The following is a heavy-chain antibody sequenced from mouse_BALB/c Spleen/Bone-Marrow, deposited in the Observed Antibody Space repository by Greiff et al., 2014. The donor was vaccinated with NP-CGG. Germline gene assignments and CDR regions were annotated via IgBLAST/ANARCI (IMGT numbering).Heavy chain of an antibody. Sequence: QVQLKESGPELVKPGASVKIPCKASGYSFTSYYIHWVKQRPGQGLEWIGWIFPGSGNTKYNEKFKGKATLTADTSSSTAYMQLSSLTSEDSAVYFCAKRDKYDDYAMDYWGQGTSVTVSS. V-gene: IGHV1-66*01. CDR1: GYSFTSYY. CDR2: IFPGSGNT. CDR3: AKRDKYDDYAMDY. J-gene: IGHJ4*01. D-gene: IGHD2-14*01.